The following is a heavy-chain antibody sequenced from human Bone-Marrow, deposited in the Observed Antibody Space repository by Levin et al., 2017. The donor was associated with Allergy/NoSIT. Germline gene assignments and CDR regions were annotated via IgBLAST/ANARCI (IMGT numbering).Heavy chain of an antibody. CDR2: ISSSSSYT. CDR1: GFTFSDYY. CDR3: ASVGVYDYAKLDY. J-gene: IGHJ4*02. Sequence: GGSLRLSCAASGFTFSDYYMSWIRQAPGKGLEWVSYISSSSSYTNYADSVKGRFTISRDNAKNSLYLQMNSLRAEDTAVYYCASVGVYDYAKLDYWGQGTLVTVSS. V-gene: IGHV3-11*03. D-gene: IGHD3-16*01.